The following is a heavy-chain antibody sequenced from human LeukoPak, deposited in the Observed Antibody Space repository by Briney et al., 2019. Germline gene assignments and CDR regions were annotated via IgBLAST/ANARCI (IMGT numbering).Heavy chain of an antibody. J-gene: IGHJ6*03. CDR3: ARERNKKDIYDSSGYYYPREYYYMDV. CDR1: GGCISRYY. Sequence: SETLSLTCTVSGGCISRYYWSWIRQPAGKGLEWIGRIYTSGSTNYNPSLKSRVTMSVDTSKNQFSLKLSTVTAADTAVYYCARERNKKDIYDSSGYYYPREYYYMDVWGKGTTVTVSS. CDR2: IYTSGST. D-gene: IGHD3-22*01. V-gene: IGHV4-4*07.